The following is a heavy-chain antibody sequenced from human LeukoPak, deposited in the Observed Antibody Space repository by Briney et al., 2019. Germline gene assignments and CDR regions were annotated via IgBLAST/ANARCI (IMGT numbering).Heavy chain of an antibody. J-gene: IGHJ4*02. Sequence: GGSLRLSCAASGFTFNNSWINWVRQVPAKGLVWVSRINGDGTNTIYADSVKGRFTISRDNAKNTVYLQMNSLRAEDTAVYYCAREGSRAYYDFDYWGQGTLVTVSS. CDR3: AREGSRAYYDFDY. CDR2: INGDGTNT. V-gene: IGHV3-74*01. CDR1: GFTFNNSW. D-gene: IGHD3-10*01.